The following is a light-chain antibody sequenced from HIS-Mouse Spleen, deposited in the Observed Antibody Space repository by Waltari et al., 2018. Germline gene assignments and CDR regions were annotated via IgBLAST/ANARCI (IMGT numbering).Light chain of an antibody. CDR1: SLRSYY. Sequence: SSELTQDPAVSVALGQTVRITCQGDSLRSYYASWYQQKPGQAPVLVIYGKNNRPSGIPGRISGSSTGNTASLTITGARAEDEADYYCNSRDSSGNHVVFGGGTKLTVL. CDR3: NSRDSSGNHVV. V-gene: IGLV3-19*01. CDR2: GKN. J-gene: IGLJ2*01.